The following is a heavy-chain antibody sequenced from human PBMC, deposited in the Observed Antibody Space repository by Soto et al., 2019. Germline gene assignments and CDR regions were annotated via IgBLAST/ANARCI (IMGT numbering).Heavy chain of an antibody. CDR1: GGSISSYY. J-gene: IGHJ3*02. D-gene: IGHD3-16*01. CDR2: IYYSGST. V-gene: IGHV4-59*01. CDR3: ARVDRLTWRHDAFDI. Sequence: PSETLSLTCTVSGGSISSYYWSWIRQPPGKGLEWIGYIYYSGSTNYNPSLKSRVTISVGTSKNQFSLKLSSVTAADTAVYYCARVDRLTWRHDAFDIWGQGTMVTVSS.